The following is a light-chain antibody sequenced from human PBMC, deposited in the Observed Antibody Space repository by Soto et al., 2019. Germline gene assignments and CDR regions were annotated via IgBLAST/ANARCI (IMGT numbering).Light chain of an antibody. J-gene: IGKJ1*01. V-gene: IGKV3-20*01. CDR1: QSIDTIS. CDR2: GAS. CDR3: LHHGSSLWT. Sequence: DIVLTQSPGTLSLSPGERATLSCRASQSIDTISLAWYQQKPGQAPRLLIYGASTRSTGIPDRFGGSGSGTDFTLTISRLEPEDFAVYYCLHHGSSLWTFGQGTKVDIK.